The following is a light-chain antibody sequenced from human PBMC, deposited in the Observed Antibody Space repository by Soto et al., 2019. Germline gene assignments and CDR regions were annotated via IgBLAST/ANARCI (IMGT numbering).Light chain of an antibody. CDR1: SSDVGAYNY. J-gene: IGLJ1*01. V-gene: IGLV2-14*01. Sequence: QSALAQPASVSGSPGQSITISCTGTSSDVGAYNYVSWYLQYPGKAPKLLIYGVTNRPSGVSDRFSGSKSCNTASLTISGLQAEDETDYYCSSYARGSTYVFGTGTKVTVL. CDR3: SSYARGSTYV. CDR2: GVT.